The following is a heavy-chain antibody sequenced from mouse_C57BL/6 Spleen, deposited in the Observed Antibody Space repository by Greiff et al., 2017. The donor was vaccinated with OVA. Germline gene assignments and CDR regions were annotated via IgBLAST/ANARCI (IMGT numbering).Heavy chain of an antibody. D-gene: IGHD2-1*01. V-gene: IGHV5-17*01. CDR1: GFTFSDYG. CDR2: ISSGSSTI. J-gene: IGHJ4*01. Sequence: EVKVVESGGGLVKPGGSLKLSCAASGFTFSDYGMHWVRQAPEKGLEWVAYISSGSSTIYYADTVKGRFTISRDNAKNTLFLQMTSLRSEDTAMYYCARPIYYGNYGGAMDYWGQGTSVTVSS. CDR3: ARPIYYGNYGGAMDY.